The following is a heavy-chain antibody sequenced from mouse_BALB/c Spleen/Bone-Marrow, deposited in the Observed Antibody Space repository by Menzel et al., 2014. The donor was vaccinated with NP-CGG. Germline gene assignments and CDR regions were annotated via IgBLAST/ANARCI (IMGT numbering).Heavy chain of an antibody. V-gene: IGHV1S56*01. CDR1: GYTFTSYY. CDR3: ARGDYYYGSSRAWFAY. Sequence: VMLVESGPELVKPGASVKMSCKASGYTFTSYYIHWVKQRPGQGLEWIGWIYPGDGSTKYNEEFKGKTTLTADKSSSTAYMLLSSLTSEDSAIYFCARGDYYYGSSRAWFAYWGQGTLVTVSA. CDR2: IYPGDGST. D-gene: IGHD1-1*01. J-gene: IGHJ3*01.